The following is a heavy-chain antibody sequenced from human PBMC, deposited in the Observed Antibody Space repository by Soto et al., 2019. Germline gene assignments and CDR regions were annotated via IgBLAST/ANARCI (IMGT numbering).Heavy chain of an antibody. V-gene: IGHV4-59*01. CDR3: ARGGWDTAMVRYYFQY. Sequence: QVQLQESGPGLVKPSETLSLTCSVSGGSITGYYWSWIRQPPGKGLEWIGYISYSGTTKYNPSLKSRVTMSVDTSKNEFSLRLSSVTAEDTAVYFCARGGWDTAMVRYYFQYWGQGTLVTVSS. CDR2: ISYSGTT. J-gene: IGHJ4*02. D-gene: IGHD5-18*01. CDR1: GGSITGYY.